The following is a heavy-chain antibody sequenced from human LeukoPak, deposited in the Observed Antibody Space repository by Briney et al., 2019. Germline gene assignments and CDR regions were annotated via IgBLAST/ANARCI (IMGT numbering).Heavy chain of an antibody. Sequence: GESLKISCKGSGYSFTSCWIGWVRQMPGKGLEWMGIIYPGDSDTRYGPSFQGQVTISADKSISTAYLQWTSLKASDTAMYYCANLRYSSGWYLDYWGQGTLVTVSS. CDR2: IYPGDSDT. CDR1: GYSFTSCW. V-gene: IGHV5-51*01. D-gene: IGHD6-19*01. CDR3: ANLRYSSGWYLDY. J-gene: IGHJ4*02.